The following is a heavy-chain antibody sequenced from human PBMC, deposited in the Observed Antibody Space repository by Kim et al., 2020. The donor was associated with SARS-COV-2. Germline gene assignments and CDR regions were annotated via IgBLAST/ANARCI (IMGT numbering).Heavy chain of an antibody. V-gene: IGHV1-69*13. CDR1: GGTFSSYA. J-gene: IGHJ3*02. Sequence: SVKVSCKASGGTFSSYAISWVRQAPGQGLEWMGGIIPIFGTANYAQKFQGRVTITADESTSTAYMELSSLRSEDTAVYYCARVYTATGGVCYPLTGGDCYSGAFDIWGQGTMVTVSS. D-gene: IGHD2-21*01. CDR3: ARVYTATGGVCYPLTGGDCYSGAFDI. CDR2: IIPIFGTA.